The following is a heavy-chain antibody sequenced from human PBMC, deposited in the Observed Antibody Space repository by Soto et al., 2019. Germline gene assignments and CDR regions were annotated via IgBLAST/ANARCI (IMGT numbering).Heavy chain of an antibody. CDR2: IFYSGTT. CDR3: ARDLWVEPELYYYGMDV. J-gene: IGHJ6*02. CDR1: GDSISSADYY. Sequence: QVQLQESGPGLVRPSQTLSLTCTVSGDSISSADYYWSWIRQTPGKVLEWIGHIFYSGTTYYNPSLKSRLTISVDTSKNHFSLMLTSVTAADPAVYYCARDLWVEPELYYYGMDVWGQGTTVTVSS. V-gene: IGHV4-30-4*01. D-gene: IGHD1-1*01.